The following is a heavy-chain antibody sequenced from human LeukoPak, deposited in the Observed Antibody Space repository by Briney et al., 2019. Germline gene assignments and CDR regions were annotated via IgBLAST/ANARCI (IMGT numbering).Heavy chain of an antibody. CDR3: AKVGPHCSGGSCYYYGMDG. D-gene: IGHD2-15*01. CDR2: FDPEDGEA. Sequence: ASVKVSCKVSGYTLTELSMHWVRQAPGKGLEWMGGFDPEDGEAIYAQKFQGRVTMTEDTSTDTAYMELSSLRSEDTAVYYCAKVGPHCSGGSCYYYGMDGGGQGTTVTVSS. J-gene: IGHJ6*02. CDR1: GYTLTELS. V-gene: IGHV1-24*01.